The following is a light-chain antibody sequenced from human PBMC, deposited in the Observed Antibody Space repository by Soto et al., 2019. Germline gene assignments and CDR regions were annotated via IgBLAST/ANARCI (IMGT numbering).Light chain of an antibody. Sequence: EIVFTQSPGTLSLSPGERATLSCRASRTVRSNYLVWYQQKFGQAPRLLIYGASNRATGIPDRFSGSGSGTDFTLTINRLEPEDIAVYYCQQYGSSPETLGQGTKVDIK. CDR3: QQYGSSPET. CDR1: RTVRSNY. CDR2: GAS. J-gene: IGKJ1*01. V-gene: IGKV3-20*01.